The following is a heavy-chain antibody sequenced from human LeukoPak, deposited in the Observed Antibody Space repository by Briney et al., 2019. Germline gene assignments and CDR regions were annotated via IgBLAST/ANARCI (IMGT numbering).Heavy chain of an antibody. CDR2: IKKEGSEI. J-gene: IGHJ6*02. CDR3: ARRGIWHCGWLTWSMDV. D-gene: IGHD6-19*01. CDR1: GYTFSNDW. V-gene: IGHV3-7*01. Sequence: PGGYLRLSCAASGYTFSNDWMSWVRHAPAKGMGCVSNIKKEGSEIYYVESVKGRFTNSKNNAKNPLYLQMNSLRAEDTAVYYCARRGIWHCGWLTWSMDVWGQGTTVTVSS.